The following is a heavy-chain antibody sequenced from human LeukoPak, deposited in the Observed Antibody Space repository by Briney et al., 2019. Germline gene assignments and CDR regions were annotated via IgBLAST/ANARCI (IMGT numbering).Heavy chain of an antibody. D-gene: IGHD1-26*01. V-gene: IGHV4-4*07. Sequence: SETLSLTCTVSGGSISGYYWSWIRQPAGKGLEWIGRIYTSGNTNYNPSLKSRVTMSVDTSKNQFSLKLSSVTAADTAVYYCARVIVGATRGVDYWGQGTLVTVSS. CDR2: IYTSGNT. CDR1: GGSISGYY. J-gene: IGHJ4*02. CDR3: ARVIVGATRGVDY.